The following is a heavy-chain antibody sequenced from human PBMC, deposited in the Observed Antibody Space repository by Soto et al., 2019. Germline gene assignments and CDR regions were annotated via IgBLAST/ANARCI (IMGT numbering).Heavy chain of an antibody. CDR3: ARGLQATSGSYYFDS. V-gene: IGHV1-69*01. CDR1: GGTFSSYA. CDR2: IIPVFGTS. Sequence: QEQLVQSGTEMRKPGSSVNVSCRASGGTFSSYALGWVRQAPGQGLEWMGGIIPVFGTSYTAQKFQGRVTITAVESTGTAYMELSSLRVEDTAVYFCARGLQATSGSYYFDSWGQGTLVTVSS. J-gene: IGHJ4*02. D-gene: IGHD3-10*01.